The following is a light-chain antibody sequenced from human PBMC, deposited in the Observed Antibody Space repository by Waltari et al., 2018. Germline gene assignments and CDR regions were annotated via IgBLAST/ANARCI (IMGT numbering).Light chain of an antibody. Sequence: EIVLTQSPGTLSLSPGDRATLACRASQGVRRSLAWYQQKPGQAPSLLIYDASRRATGIPDRFSGSGSGTDFSLTISTLGPEDLAVYYCQHYVRLPATFGQGTKVEI. J-gene: IGKJ1*01. V-gene: IGKV3-20*01. CDR3: QHYVRLPAT. CDR1: QGVRRS. CDR2: DAS.